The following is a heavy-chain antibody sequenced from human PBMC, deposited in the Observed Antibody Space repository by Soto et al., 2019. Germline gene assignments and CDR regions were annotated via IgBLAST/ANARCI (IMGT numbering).Heavy chain of an antibody. CDR1: GGTFTSYF. CDR2: ISAYNGNT. Sequence: GASVKVSCKASGGTFTSYFITWVRQAPGQGLEWMGWISAYNGNTNYAQMIQGRVTMTTDTSTATAYMEMRSLRSDDTAVNYCARQNYYSGMDVWGQGTTVTVSS. CDR3: ARQNYYSGMDV. V-gene: IGHV1-18*01. J-gene: IGHJ6*02.